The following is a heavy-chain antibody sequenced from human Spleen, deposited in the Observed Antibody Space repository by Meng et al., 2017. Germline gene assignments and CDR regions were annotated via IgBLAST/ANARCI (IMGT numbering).Heavy chain of an antibody. J-gene: IGHJ6*02. CDR1: GGSFSGYY. V-gene: IGHV4-34*01. CDR3: ARDYSSSWLNSYYYGMGV. D-gene: IGHD6-13*01. CDR2: INHSGST. Sequence: ESLKISCAVYGGSFSGYYWSWIRQPPGKGLEWIGEINHSGSTNYNPSLKSRVTISVDTSKNQFSLKLSSVTAADTAVYYCARDYSSSWLNSYYYGMGVWGQGTTVTVSS.